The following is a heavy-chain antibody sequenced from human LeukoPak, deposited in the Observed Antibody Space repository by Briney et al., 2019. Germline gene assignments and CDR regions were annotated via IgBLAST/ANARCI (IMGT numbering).Heavy chain of an antibody. Sequence: SETLSLTCTVSGGSISSYYWSWIRQPPEKGLEWIGYIYYSGSTTYKPSLKSRVTISVDTSKTQFSLKLSSVTAADTAVYYCARQETYYYDSSGYYYGVYFDYCGQGTLGTVSS. CDR1: GGSISSYY. CDR2: IYYSGST. J-gene: IGHJ4*02. V-gene: IGHV4-59*08. D-gene: IGHD3-22*01. CDR3: ARQETYYYDSSGYYYGVYFDY.